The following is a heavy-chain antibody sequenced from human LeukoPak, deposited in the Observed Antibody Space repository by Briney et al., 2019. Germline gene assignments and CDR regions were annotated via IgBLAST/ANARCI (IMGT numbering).Heavy chain of an antibody. CDR1: GFTFSDYY. Sequence: GGSLRLSCAASGFTFSDYYMSWVRQAPGKGLEWVGRIKSKTDGGTTDYAAPVKGRFTISRDDSKNTLYLQMNSLKTEDTAVYYCTTTPGEYGDFDYWGQGTLVTVSS. CDR3: TTTPGEYGDFDY. CDR2: IKSKTDGGTT. D-gene: IGHD3-16*01. V-gene: IGHV3-15*01. J-gene: IGHJ4*02.